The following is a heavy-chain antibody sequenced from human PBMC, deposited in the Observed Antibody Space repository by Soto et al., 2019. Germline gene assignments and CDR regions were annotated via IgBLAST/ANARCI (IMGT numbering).Heavy chain of an antibody. CDR1: GFAFSSYG. V-gene: IGHV3-33*01. CDR3: SRDGPDAGIFLEY. J-gene: IGHJ4*02. Sequence: QVQLVESGGGVVQPGKSLRLSCEASGFAFSSYGMHWVRQAPGKGLEWVAVIWYDGSNEHYADSVKGRFTISRDNSKNTVYLHMNSLRPEDTAVYYCSRDGPDAGIFLEYWGQGTLVTVSS. CDR2: IWYDGSNE. D-gene: IGHD6-13*01.